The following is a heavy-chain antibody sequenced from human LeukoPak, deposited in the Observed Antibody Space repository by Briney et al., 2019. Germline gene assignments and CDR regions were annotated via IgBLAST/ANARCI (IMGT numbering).Heavy chain of an antibody. CDR2: IYYSGST. Sequence: PSETLSLTCTVSGGSISSGDYYWSWIRQPPGKGLEWIGYIYYSGSTYYNSSLKSRVTISVDTSKNQFSLKLSSVTAADTAVYYCARDRWVQKSAVVVPAISFDYWGQGILVTVSS. D-gene: IGHD2-2*01. CDR3: ARDRWVQKSAVVVPAISFDY. J-gene: IGHJ4*02. CDR1: GGSISSGDYY. V-gene: IGHV4-30-4*08.